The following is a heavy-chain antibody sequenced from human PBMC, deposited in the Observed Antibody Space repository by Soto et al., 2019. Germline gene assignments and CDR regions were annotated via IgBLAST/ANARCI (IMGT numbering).Heavy chain of an antibody. D-gene: IGHD2-21*01. CDR1: GGSFSGYY. J-gene: IGHJ5*02. CDR3: ARGSQVVMTGWFDP. CDR2: INHSGST. Sequence: SETLSLTCAVYGGSFSGYYWSWIRQPPGKGLEWIGEINHSGSTNYNPSLKSRVTISVDTSKNQFSLKLSSVTAADTAVYYCARGSQVVMTGWFDPWGQGTLVTVSS. V-gene: IGHV4-34*01.